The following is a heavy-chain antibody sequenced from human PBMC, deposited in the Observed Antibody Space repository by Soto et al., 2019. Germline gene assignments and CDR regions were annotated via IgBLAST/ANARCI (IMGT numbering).Heavy chain of an antibody. J-gene: IGHJ2*01. Sequence: EEQLLESGGGLVQPGGSLRLSCVVSGFTFASFAMSWVRQAPGKGLEWVSTINDRGDTTYYADSVKGRFTISRANSKNTLYLHMNSLRAEDAAVYSCCLGWYFDLWGRGTLVSVSS. V-gene: IGHV3-23*01. CDR2: INDRGDTT. CDR1: GFTFASFA. CDR3: CLGWYFDL. D-gene: IGHD7-27*01.